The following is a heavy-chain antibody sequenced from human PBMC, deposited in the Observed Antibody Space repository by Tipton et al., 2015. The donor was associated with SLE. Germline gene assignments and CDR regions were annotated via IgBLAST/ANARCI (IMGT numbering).Heavy chain of an antibody. V-gene: IGHV3-23*01. CDR2: ISGSGTHT. CDR1: GFTFSTYA. Sequence: SLRLSCAASGFTFSTYAMSWVRQVPGMGLEWVSAISGSGTHTYYADSVKGRFTISRDNSKNTLYLQMNSLRAEDTAIFYCAKDIAAAGFDYRGRGTLVTVSS. CDR3: AKDIAAAGFDY. D-gene: IGHD6-13*01. J-gene: IGHJ4*02.